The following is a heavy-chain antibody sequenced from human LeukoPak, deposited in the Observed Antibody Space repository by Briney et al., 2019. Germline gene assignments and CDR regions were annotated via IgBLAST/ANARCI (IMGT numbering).Heavy chain of an antibody. CDR2: ITRSGSNL. J-gene: IGHJ4*02. CDR1: GFTFTTSD. V-gene: IGHV3-21*01. Sequence: PGGSLRLSCVASGFTFTTSDFNWIRQAPGKGLEWLSTITRSGSNLYYADSAKGRFTTSRDDAKDSVYLQMESLRVEDTAIYYCARNFDSWGQGTLVTVSS. CDR3: ARNFDS.